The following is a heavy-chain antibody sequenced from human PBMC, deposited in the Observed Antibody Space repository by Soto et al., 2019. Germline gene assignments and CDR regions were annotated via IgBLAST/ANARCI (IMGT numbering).Heavy chain of an antibody. Sequence: QVQLVESGGGAVQPGRSLRLSCAASGFTFSTYAMHWVRQAPGTGLDWVAVISYDGDNKYYADSVKGRFTISRDNSKNTLYLQMNSLRPVDTARYYCARDGGAYWGQGILVTVSS. D-gene: IGHD3-16*01. CDR1: GFTFSTYA. CDR3: ARDGGAY. CDR2: ISYDGDNK. J-gene: IGHJ4*02. V-gene: IGHV3-30-3*01.